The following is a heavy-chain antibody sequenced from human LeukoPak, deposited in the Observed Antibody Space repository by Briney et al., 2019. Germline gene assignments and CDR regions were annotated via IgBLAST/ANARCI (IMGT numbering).Heavy chain of an antibody. V-gene: IGHV3-66*01. CDR1: GFFVTNNY. Sequence: GGSLRLSCAASGFFVTNNYISWVRRAPGKGLEWVSIIYTGGSTFSAEFVKGRFTISRDTSKNMVYLQMNSLEVEDTALYYCATGISVRNDAHDLWGQGTVVTVSS. CDR3: ATGISVRNDAHDL. CDR2: IYTGGST. J-gene: IGHJ3*01. D-gene: IGHD1-14*01.